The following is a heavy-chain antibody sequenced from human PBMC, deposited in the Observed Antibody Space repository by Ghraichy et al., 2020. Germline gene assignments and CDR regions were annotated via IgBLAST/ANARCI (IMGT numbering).Heavy chain of an antibody. D-gene: IGHD3-10*01. J-gene: IGHJ6*02. Sequence: LSLTCAASGFTFSSYGMHWVRQAPGKGLEWVAVISYDGSNKYYADSVKGRFTISRDNSKNTLYLHMNSLRAEDTAVYYCAKDAHFQWEYYYGSGGYYGMDVWGQGTTVTVSS. V-gene: IGHV3-30*18. CDR1: GFTFSSYG. CDR2: ISYDGSNK. CDR3: AKDAHFQWEYYYGSGGYYGMDV.